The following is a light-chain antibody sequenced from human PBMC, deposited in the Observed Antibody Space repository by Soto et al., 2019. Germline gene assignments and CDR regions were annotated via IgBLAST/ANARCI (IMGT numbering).Light chain of an antibody. CDR2: EVN. V-gene: IGLV2-8*01. Sequence: QSALTQPPSASGSPGKSATISCTGTSSDVGGYKYVSWYQQHPGKAPKLMIFEVNKRPSGVPDRFSGSKSGNTASLTVSGLQAEDEADYYCSSYAGINNLGVFGTGTKLSVL. CDR1: SSDVGGYKY. J-gene: IGLJ1*01. CDR3: SSYAGINNLGV.